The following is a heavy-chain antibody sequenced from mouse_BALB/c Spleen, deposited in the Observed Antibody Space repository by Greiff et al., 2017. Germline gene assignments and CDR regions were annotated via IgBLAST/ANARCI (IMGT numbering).Heavy chain of an antibody. CDR1: GYTFTSYW. CDR3: ARHYRYAMDY. Sequence: VQLQQSGAELANPGASVKMSCKASGYTFTSYWMHWVKKRPGQGLEWIGYINPSTGYTEYNQKFKDKATLTADKSSSTAYMQLSSLTSEDSAVYYCARHYRYAMDYWGQGTSVTVSS. V-gene: IGHV1-7*01. CDR2: INPSTGYT. J-gene: IGHJ4*01. D-gene: IGHD2-14*01.